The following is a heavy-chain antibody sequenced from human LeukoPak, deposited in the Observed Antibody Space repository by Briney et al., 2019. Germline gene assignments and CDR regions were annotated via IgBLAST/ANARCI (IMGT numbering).Heavy chain of an antibody. CDR3: ARPAYCGGDCYSGELDY. CDR2: IYPGDSDT. V-gene: IGHV5-51*01. CDR1: GYSSTSYW. D-gene: IGHD2-21*01. J-gene: IGHJ4*02. Sequence: GESLKISCKGSGYSSTSYWIGWVRQMPGKGLEWMGIIYPGDSDTRYSPSFQGQVTISADKSISTAYLQWSSLKASDTAMYYCARPAYCGGDCYSGELDYWGQGTLVTVSS.